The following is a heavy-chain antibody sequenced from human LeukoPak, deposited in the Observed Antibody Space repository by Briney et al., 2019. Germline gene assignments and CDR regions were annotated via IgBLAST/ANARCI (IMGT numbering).Heavy chain of an antibody. CDR1: GLTFSRYA. Sequence: GGSLRLSCVASGLTFSRYAMSWVRQAPGQGLEWVSAISGSGSSTNYADSVKGRFTISRDNSKNTLYLEMNSLRAEDTAVYYCAKAAYSSGLWYFDSWGPGILVTVSS. V-gene: IGHV3-23*01. J-gene: IGHJ4*02. CDR3: AKAAYSSGLWYFDS. CDR2: ISGSGSST. D-gene: IGHD6-19*01.